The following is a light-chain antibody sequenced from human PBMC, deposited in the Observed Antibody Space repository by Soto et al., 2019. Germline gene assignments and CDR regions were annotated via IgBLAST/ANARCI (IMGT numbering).Light chain of an antibody. Sequence: EIVLTQSPGTLSLSPGVRATLSCRASQSVSSSYFAWYQQRPGQAPRLLMYGASSRTTGIPDRFSGSGSGTDFTLTISRREPEDFAIYYCQQYGTTPITFGPGTKVDI. V-gene: IGKV3-20*01. CDR3: QQYGTTPIT. J-gene: IGKJ3*01. CDR2: GAS. CDR1: QSVSSSY.